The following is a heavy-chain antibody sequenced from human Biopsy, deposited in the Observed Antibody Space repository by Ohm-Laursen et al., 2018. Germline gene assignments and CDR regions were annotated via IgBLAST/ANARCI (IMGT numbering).Heavy chain of an antibody. V-gene: IGHV1-69*04. CDR2: IIPILRTT. J-gene: IGHJ4*02. D-gene: IGHD2-15*01. Sequence: SVKVSCKTSTGTFASYGVTWVRQAPGQGLEWMGRIIPILRTTTYAPKFHGRVTFTADKSSSTAYLELSGLTSEDAAMFYCAREAIGYQLPCDDWGQGTLVTVSS. CDR3: AREAIGYQLPCDD. CDR1: TGTFASYG.